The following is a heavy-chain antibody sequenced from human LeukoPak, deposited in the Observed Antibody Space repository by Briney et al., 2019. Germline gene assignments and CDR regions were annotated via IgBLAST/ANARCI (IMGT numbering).Heavy chain of an antibody. CDR3: ARAAMVRGVDYFDY. CDR2: ISGSATST. V-gene: IGHV3-23*01. J-gene: IGHJ4*02. Sequence: TGGSLRLSCAASGFTFSSYSMTWVRQAPGKGLEWVSVISGSATSTYYADSVKGRFTTSRDNSKNTLYLQVNSLRAGDTAVYYCARAAMVRGVDYFDYWGQGTLVTVSS. D-gene: IGHD3-10*01. CDR1: GFTFSSYS.